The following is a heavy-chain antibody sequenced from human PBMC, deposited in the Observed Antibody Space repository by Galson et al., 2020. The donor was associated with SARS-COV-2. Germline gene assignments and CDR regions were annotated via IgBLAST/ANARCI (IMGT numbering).Heavy chain of an antibody. CDR3: AKDYVGYGDYVGISFYYGMDV. J-gene: IGHJ6*02. D-gene: IGHD4-17*01. V-gene: IGHV3-30*18. Sequence: GESLKISCAASGFTFSSFGLHWVRQAPGKGLEWVAAISYDGSNKYYAESVKGRFSISRDNSKRTLYLQINSLRVEDTAVYCCAKDYVGYGDYVGISFYYGMDVWGPGTTVTVSS. CDR2: ISYDGSNK. CDR1: GFTFSSFG.